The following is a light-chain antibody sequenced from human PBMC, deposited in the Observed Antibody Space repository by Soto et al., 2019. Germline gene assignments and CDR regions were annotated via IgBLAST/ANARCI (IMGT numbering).Light chain of an antibody. CDR3: QQCDQLPLT. CDR2: DAS. V-gene: IGKV1-33*01. Sequence: DIQMTQSPSSLSASVGDRDTITCQASQDISNCLNWYQQKPGKAPKLLIYDASKLETGVPSRFSGSGSATDFTLTISSLQAEDIARYYCQQCDQLPLTFGGGTKVEIK. J-gene: IGKJ4*01. CDR1: QDISNC.